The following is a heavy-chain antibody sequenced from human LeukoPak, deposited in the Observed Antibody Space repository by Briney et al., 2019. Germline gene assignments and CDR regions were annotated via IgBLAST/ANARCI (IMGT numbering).Heavy chain of an antibody. CDR3: ARALMDKGSSWYYYYYGMDV. J-gene: IGHJ6*02. Sequence: SETLSLTCTVSGGSISSYYWSWIRQPAGKGLEWIGRIYTSGSTNYNPSLKSRVTMSVDTSKNQFSLKLSSVTAADTAVYYCARALMDKGSSWYYYYYGMDVWGQGTTVTVS. V-gene: IGHV4-4*07. CDR2: IYTSGST. D-gene: IGHD6-13*01. CDR1: GGSISSYY.